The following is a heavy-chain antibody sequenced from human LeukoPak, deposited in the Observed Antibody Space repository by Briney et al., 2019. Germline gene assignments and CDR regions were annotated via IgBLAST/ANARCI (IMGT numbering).Heavy chain of an antibody. V-gene: IGHV5-51*01. CDR3: ARVRFAGSHAPPPSKVVVVPAAIPSQYYYYGMDV. Sequence: GESLKISCKGSGYSFTSYWIGWVRQMPGKGLEWMGIIYPGDSDTRYSPSFQGQVTISADKSISTAYLQWSSLKASDTAMYYCARVRFAGSHAPPPSKVVVVPAAIPSQYYYYGMDVWGQGTTVTVSS. J-gene: IGHJ6*02. D-gene: IGHD2-2*02. CDR1: GYSFTSYW. CDR2: IYPGDSDT.